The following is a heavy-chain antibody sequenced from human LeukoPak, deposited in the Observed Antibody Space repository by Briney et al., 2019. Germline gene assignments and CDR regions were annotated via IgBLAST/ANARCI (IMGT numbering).Heavy chain of an antibody. CDR1: GGSISSGGYS. V-gene: IGHV4-30-2*01. CDR2: IYQSGST. D-gene: IGHD2-15*01. J-gene: IGHJ4*02. Sequence: SQTLSLTCDVSGGSISSGGYSWSWIRQPPGKGLEWIGYIYQSGSTHYNPSLKSRVTISVDRSKNQFSLKLNSVTAADTAVYYCARGGNCSGGSCYSTGLFDYWGQGTLVTVSS. CDR3: ARGGNCSGGSCYSTGLFDY.